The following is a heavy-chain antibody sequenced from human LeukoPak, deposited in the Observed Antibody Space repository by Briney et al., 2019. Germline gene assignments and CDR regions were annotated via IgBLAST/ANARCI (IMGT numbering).Heavy chain of an antibody. CDR3: ARDRNWGLWSDAFDI. CDR1: GYSINSGYY. V-gene: IGHV4-38-2*02. J-gene: IGHJ3*02. D-gene: IGHD7-27*01. CDR2: IYHSENT. Sequence: SETLSLTCTVSGYSINSGYYWGWIRQPPGKGLEWIGSIYHSENTYYNPSLKSRVTISIDTSKNQFSLKLSSVTAADTAVYYCARDRNWGLWSDAFDIWGQGTMATVSS.